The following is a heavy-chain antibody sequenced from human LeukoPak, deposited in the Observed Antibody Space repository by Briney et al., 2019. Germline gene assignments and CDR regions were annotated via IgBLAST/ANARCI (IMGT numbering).Heavy chain of an antibody. CDR3: AKRPYYYGSGTDGWFDP. J-gene: IGHJ5*02. CDR2: ISGSGGST. V-gene: IGHV3-23*01. CDR1: GFTFSSYA. Sequence: GGSLRLSCAASGFTFSSYAMSWVRQAPGKGLEWVSAISGSGGSTYYADSVKGRFTISRDNPKNTLYLQMNSLRAEDTAVYYCAKRPYYYGSGTDGWFDPWGQGTLVTVSS. D-gene: IGHD3-10*01.